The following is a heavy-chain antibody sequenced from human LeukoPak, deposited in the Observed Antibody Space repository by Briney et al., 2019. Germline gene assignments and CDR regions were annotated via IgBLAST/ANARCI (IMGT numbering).Heavy chain of an antibody. CDR1: DGSISSSSYY. V-gene: IGHV4-39*01. D-gene: IGHD6-19*01. CDR3: GRHEDYSGGLVDY. Sequence: SETLSLTCTVSDGSISSSSYYWGWIRQPPGKGLEWIGSIYYSGSTYYNPSLKSRVTISVDTSKNQFSLKLSSVTAADTAVYYCGRHEDYSGGLVDYWGQGTLVTVSS. J-gene: IGHJ4*02. CDR2: IYYSGST.